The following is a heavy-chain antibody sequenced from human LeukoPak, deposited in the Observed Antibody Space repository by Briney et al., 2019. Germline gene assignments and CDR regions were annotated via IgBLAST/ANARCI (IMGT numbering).Heavy chain of an antibody. J-gene: IGHJ3*02. CDR3: ARYASPSSGAFDI. D-gene: IGHD3-10*01. Sequence: SETLSLXCAVYGGSFSGYYWSWIRQPPGKGLEWIGEINHSGSTNYNPSLKSRVTISVDTSKNQFSLKLSSVTAADTAVYYCARYASPSSGAFDIWGQGTMVTVSS. CDR2: INHSGST. CDR1: GGSFSGYY. V-gene: IGHV4-34*01.